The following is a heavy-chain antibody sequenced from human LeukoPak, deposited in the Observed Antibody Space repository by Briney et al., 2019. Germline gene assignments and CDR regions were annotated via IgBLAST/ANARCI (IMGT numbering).Heavy chain of an antibody. CDR2: IYHSGNT. J-gene: IGHJ4*02. V-gene: IGHV4-38-2*01. Sequence: SETLSLTCSVSGYSISDGYYWGWIRQTPGKGLEWIGNIYHSGNTYYRPSLESRVTISMDTSKNQFSLKLSSVTAADTAVYYCARQGGGGYSYGTFDYWGQGTLVTVSS. CDR3: ARQGGGGYSYGTFDY. D-gene: IGHD5-18*01. CDR1: GYSISDGYY.